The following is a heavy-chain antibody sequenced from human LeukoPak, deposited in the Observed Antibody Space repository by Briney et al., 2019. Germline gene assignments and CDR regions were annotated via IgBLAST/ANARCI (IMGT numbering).Heavy chain of an antibody. CDR2: ISGSGDNT. Sequence: PGGSLRLSCVVSGFTFNNHAMSWVRQAPGKGLEWVSAISGSGDNTFYAGSVRGRFTISRDIAKNTLYLQMNSLRAEDTGVYYCAKDHYWSIDYWGRGTLVTVSS. J-gene: IGHJ4*02. CDR3: AKDHYWSIDY. CDR1: GFTFNNHA. D-gene: IGHD3-3*01. V-gene: IGHV3-23*01.